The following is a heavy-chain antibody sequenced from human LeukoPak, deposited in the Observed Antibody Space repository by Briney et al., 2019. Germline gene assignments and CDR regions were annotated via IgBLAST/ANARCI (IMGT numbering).Heavy chain of an antibody. Sequence: PSETLSLTCTVSGYSISSGYYWGWIRQPPGKGLEWIGSIYHSGSTYYNPSLKSRVTISVDTSKNQLSLKLSSVTAADTAVYYCARLGRFFDWLLSDYFDYWGQGTLVTVSS. CDR3: ARLGRFFDWLLSDYFDY. CDR2: IYHSGST. CDR1: GYSISSGYY. D-gene: IGHD3-9*01. J-gene: IGHJ4*02. V-gene: IGHV4-38-2*02.